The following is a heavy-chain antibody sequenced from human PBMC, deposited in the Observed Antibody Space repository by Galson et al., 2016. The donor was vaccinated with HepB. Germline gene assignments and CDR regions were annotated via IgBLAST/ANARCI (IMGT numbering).Heavy chain of an antibody. V-gene: IGHV3-23*01. Sequence: SLRLSCAGSGFIFSNYDMGWVRQAPGKGLEWVSGIRLSGSSTYYTNSVKGRFTISRDDSKNTLYLQMNSLRDEDTSIYYCAKEGGHCGGDCYSADSFNIWGQGTLVTVSS. CDR2: IRLSGSST. J-gene: IGHJ3*02. D-gene: IGHD2-21*02. CDR1: GFIFSNYD. CDR3: AKEGGHCGGDCYSADSFNI.